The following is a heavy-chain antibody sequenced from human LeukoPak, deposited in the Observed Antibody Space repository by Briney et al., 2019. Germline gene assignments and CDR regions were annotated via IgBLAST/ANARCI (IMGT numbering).Heavy chain of an antibody. CDR2: ISSSSSYI. CDR3: ARDRTYHYDSSGYRELGGFDP. D-gene: IGHD3-22*01. Sequence: GGSLRLSCAASGFTFSSYSMNWVRQAPGKGLEWVSSISSSSSYIYYADSVKGRFTISRDNAKNSLYLQMNSLRAEDTAVYYCARDRTYHYDSSGYRELGGFDPWGQGTLVTVSS. CDR1: GFTFSSYS. V-gene: IGHV3-21*01. J-gene: IGHJ5*01.